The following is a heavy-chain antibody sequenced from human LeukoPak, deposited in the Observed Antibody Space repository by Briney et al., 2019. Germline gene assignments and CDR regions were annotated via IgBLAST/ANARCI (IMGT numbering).Heavy chain of an antibody. CDR1: GFTFSSYS. CDR2: INSSSSYI. D-gene: IGHD3-22*01. Sequence: GGSLRLSCAASGFTFSSYSMNWVRQAPGKGLEWVSSINSSSSYIYYADSVKGRFTISRDNSKNTLYLQMNSLGAEDTAVYYCAKDLGGGYYDSSGTPSLDYWGQGTLVTVSS. V-gene: IGHV3-21*04. CDR3: AKDLGGGYYDSSGTPSLDY. J-gene: IGHJ4*02.